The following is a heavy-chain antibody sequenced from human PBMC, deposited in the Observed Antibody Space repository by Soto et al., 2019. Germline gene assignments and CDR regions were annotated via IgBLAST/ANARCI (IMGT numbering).Heavy chain of an antibody. CDR3: AKCRTFFDF. CDR2: ISDGDGAT. V-gene: IGHV3-23*01. D-gene: IGHD3-16*01. Sequence: EVHLLESGGGLVQPGGSLRLSCAASGFAFSDYAMTWVRQAPGKGLEWVSDISDGDGATHYADSVKGRFTISRDDSKNTLYLQMDSLRAEDAAVYYCAKCRTFFDFWGQGTLVTVSS. CDR1: GFAFSDYA. J-gene: IGHJ4*02.